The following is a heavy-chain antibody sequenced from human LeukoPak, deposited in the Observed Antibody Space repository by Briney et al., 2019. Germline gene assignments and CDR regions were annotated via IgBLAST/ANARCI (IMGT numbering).Heavy chain of an antibody. J-gene: IGHJ4*02. V-gene: IGHV3-23*01. D-gene: IGHD3-3*01. Sequence: GGSLRLSCAASGFTFSNYAMSWVRQAPGKGLEWVSTISGTGGSTYYADSVKGRFTISRDNSENTLYLQMNSLRAEDTAVYYCAKDSANYDFSGYWGQGTLVTVSS. CDR3: AKDSANYDFSGY. CDR1: GFTFSNYA. CDR2: ISGTGGST.